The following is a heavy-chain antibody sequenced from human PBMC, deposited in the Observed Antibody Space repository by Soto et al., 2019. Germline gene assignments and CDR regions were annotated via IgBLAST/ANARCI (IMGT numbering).Heavy chain of an antibody. CDR2: ISAHNANT. V-gene: IGHV1-18*01. Sequence: QVHLVQSGAEVKKPGASVKVSCKGSGYDFTTYGITWVQQAPGQGLERMAWISAHNANTDYAQKLQGRVTVTRDTSTSTAYMELRSLRSDDTAMYYCARGRYGDYWGQGALVTVSS. D-gene: IGHD1-1*01. J-gene: IGHJ4*02. CDR3: ARGRYGDY. CDR1: GYDFTTYG.